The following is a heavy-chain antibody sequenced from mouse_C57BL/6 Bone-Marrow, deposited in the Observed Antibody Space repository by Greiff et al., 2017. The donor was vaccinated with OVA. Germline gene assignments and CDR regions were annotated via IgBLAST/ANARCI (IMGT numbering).Heavy chain of an antibody. CDR3: ARSHYYGSSY. CDR1: GYTFTSYW. J-gene: IGHJ3*01. Sequence: QVHVKQPGAELVRPGTSVKLSCKASGYTFTSYWMHWVKQRPGQGLEWIGVIDPSDSYTNYNQKSKGKATLTVDTSSSTAYMQLSSLTSEDSAVYYCARSHYYGSSYWGQGTLVTVSA. CDR2: IDPSDSYT. D-gene: IGHD1-1*01. V-gene: IGHV1-59*01.